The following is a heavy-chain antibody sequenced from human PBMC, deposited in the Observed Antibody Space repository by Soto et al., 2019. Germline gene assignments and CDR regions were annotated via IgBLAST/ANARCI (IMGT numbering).Heavy chain of an antibody. V-gene: IGHV4-39*01. CDR2: IYYSGST. CDR3: ARSATCYFDFLFFHCPRHYNATLF. Sequence: PSQTLALTCTVSDGSLSSSSYYWGWIRQPPGKGLEGIGSIYYSGSTYYNPSLKSRVTISVDTSKNQFSLKLSSVTAADTAVYYYARSATCYFDFLFFHCPRHYNATLFSGPGPMLTRSS. D-gene: IGHD3-3*01. CDR1: DGSLSSSSYY. J-gene: IGHJ6*02.